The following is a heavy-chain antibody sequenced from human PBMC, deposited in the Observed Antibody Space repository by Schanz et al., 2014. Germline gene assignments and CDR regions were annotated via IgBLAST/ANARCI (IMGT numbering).Heavy chain of an antibody. CDR2: IFTDGRT. D-gene: IGHD2-15*01. V-gene: IGHV3-66*02. Sequence: EVQVVESGGGLVQPGGSLRLSCTASGFNSDDYAMHWVRQAPGRGLEWVSIIFTDGRTYYADSVKGRFTISRDSSKNTLFLQMNSLRTEDTAVYYCARLDPYCRSGTCSRAFDFWGQGTLVTVSS. J-gene: IGHJ4*02. CDR1: GFNSDDYA. CDR3: ARLDPYCRSGTCSRAFDF.